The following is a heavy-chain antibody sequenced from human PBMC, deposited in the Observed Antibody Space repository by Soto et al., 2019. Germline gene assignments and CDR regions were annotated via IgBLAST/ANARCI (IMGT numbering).Heavy chain of an antibody. Sequence: PSETLSLTCTVSCGSISSYYWSWIRQPAGKGLEWIGRIYTSGSTNYNPSLKSRVTMSVDTSKNQFSLKLSSVTAADTAVYYCARDRRGVRGVTTFDYWGQGTLVTVSS. CDR2: IYTSGST. J-gene: IGHJ4*02. V-gene: IGHV4-4*07. CDR1: CGSISSYY. CDR3: ARDRRGVRGVTTFDY. D-gene: IGHD3-10*01.